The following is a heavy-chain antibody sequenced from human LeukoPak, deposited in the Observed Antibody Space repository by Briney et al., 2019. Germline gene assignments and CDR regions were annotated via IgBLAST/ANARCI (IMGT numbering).Heavy chain of an antibody. D-gene: IGHD5-18*01. CDR2: ISGSGGST. J-gene: IGHJ4*02. Sequence: PGGSLRLSCAASGFTFSSYAMGWVRQAPGKGLEWVSAISGSGGSTYYADSVKGRFTISRDNSKNTLYLQMNSLRAEDTAVYYCAKDSVDTAMARGGYFDYWGQGTLVTVSS. CDR3: AKDSVDTAMARGGYFDY. V-gene: IGHV3-23*01. CDR1: GFTFSSYA.